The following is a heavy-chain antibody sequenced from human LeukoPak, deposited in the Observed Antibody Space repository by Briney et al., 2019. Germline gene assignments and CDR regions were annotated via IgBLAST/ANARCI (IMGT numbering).Heavy chain of an antibody. D-gene: IGHD2-21*01. V-gene: IGHV1-69*13. CDR3: ARSRGIPEYYFDY. J-gene: IGHJ4*02. Sequence: SVKVSCTASGGTFSSYAISWVRQAPGQGLEWMGGIIPIFGTANYAQKFQGRVTITADESTSTAYMELSSLRSEDTAVHYCARSRGIPEYYFDYWGQGTLVTVSS. CDR1: GGTFSSYA. CDR2: IIPIFGTA.